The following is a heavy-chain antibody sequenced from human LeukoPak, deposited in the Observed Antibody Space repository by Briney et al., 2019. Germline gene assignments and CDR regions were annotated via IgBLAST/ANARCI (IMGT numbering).Heavy chain of an antibody. CDR1: GYTFTAYY. J-gene: IGHJ4*02. CDR2: INPNRGGT. D-gene: IGHD3-22*01. V-gene: IGHV1-2*02. CDR3: ARDDQRITMIVALDY. Sequence: ASVNVSFKASGYTFTAYYMHWVRPAPGQGLEWMGWINPNRGGTNYAQQFQGRVTMTRDTSISTAYIELSRLRSDDTAVYYCARDDQRITMIVALDYWGQGTLVTVSS.